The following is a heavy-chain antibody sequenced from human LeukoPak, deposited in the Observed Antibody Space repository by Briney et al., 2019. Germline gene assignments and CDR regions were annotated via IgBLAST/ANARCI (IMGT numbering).Heavy chain of an antibody. V-gene: IGHV3-7*05. CDR2: IKQDGSEK. CDR1: GFTFSSYW. CDR3: ARGRSVGATRSFDY. J-gene: IGHJ4*02. D-gene: IGHD1-26*01. Sequence: GGSLRLSCAASGFTFSSYWMSWVRQAPGKGLEWVANIKQDGSEKYYVDSVKGRFTISRDNAKNSLYLQMNSLRAEDTAVYYCARGRSVGATRSFDYWGQGTLVTVSS.